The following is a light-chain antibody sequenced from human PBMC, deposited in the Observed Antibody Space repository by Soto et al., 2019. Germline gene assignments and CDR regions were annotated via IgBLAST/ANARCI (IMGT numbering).Light chain of an antibody. Sequence: DIQMTQSPSTLSASVGDRVTITCRASQSANKWLAWFQQKPGKVPKLLIFDASTLQTGVPSRFGGGGSGTEITLTISGLQPDDFATYYCQPYNSYSPWTFGPGTKVEI. CDR2: DAS. J-gene: IGKJ1*01. CDR3: QPYNSYSPWT. V-gene: IGKV1-5*01. CDR1: QSANKW.